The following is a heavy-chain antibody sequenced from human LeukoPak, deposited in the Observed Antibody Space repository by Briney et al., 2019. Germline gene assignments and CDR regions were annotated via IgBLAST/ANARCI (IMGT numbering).Heavy chain of an antibody. D-gene: IGHD5-18*01. V-gene: IGHV3-20*04. CDR1: GFTFDDYA. Sequence: GESLRLSCAASGFTFDDYAMNWVRQVPGRGLEWVSGINWNGRIAEYADSVKDRFTISRQNTKNSLYLYMNNLGGEDTALYFCARGSVQLWLRDTYYYMDVWGKGTTVTVSS. CDR2: INWNGRIA. J-gene: IGHJ6*03. CDR3: ARGSVQLWLRDTYYYMDV.